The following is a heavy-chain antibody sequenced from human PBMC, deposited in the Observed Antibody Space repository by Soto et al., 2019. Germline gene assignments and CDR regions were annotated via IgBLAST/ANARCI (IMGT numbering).Heavy chain of an antibody. CDR2: IYYSGST. J-gene: IGHJ4*02. Sequence: SETLSLTCTVSGGSISGGDYYWSWIRQPPGKGLEWIGYIYYSGSTYYNPSLKSRVTISVDTSKNQFSLKLSSVTAADTAVYYCARDPQYYDFWSGYFDYWGQGTLVTVSS. CDR1: GGSISGGDYY. CDR3: ARDPQYYDFWSGYFDY. V-gene: IGHV4-30-4*01. D-gene: IGHD3-3*01.